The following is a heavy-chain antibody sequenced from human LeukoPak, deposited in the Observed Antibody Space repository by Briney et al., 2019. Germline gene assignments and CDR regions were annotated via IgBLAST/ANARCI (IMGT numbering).Heavy chain of an antibody. CDR3: ARVRGSGWYFDY. J-gene: IGHJ4*02. Sequence: GGSRRLSCAASGFTFSSFSMNWARQAPGKGLEWVSYISSSSSTINYADSVKGRFTISRDNAKNSLYLQMNSLRDEDTAVYYCARVRGSGWYFDYWGQGALVTVSS. CDR1: GFTFSSFS. D-gene: IGHD6-19*01. V-gene: IGHV3-48*02. CDR2: ISSSSSTI.